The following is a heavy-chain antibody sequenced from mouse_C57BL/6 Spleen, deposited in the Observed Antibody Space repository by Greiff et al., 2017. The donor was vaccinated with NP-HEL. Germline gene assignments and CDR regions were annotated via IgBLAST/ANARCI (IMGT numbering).Heavy chain of an antibody. D-gene: IGHD4-1*01. V-gene: IGHV1-19*01. CDR1: GYTFTDYY. CDR2: INPYNGGT. CDR3: AKGNWEGDY. J-gene: IGHJ2*01. Sequence: SGPVLVKPGASVKMSCKASGYTFTDYYMNWVKQSHGKSLEWIGVINPYNGGTSYNQKFKGKATLTVDKSSSTAYMELNSLTSEDSAVYYCAKGNWEGDYWGQGTTLTVSS.